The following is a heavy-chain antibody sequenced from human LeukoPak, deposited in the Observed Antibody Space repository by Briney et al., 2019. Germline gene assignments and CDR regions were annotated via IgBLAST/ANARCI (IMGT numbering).Heavy chain of an antibody. CDR1: GFTFSSYG. Sequence: GGSLRLSCAASGFTFSSYGMHWVRQAPGKGLERVAVISYDGSNKYYADSVKGRFTISRDNSKNTLYLQMNSLRAEDTAVYYCASGYCSGGSCDEAGYWGQGTLVTVSS. CDR2: ISYDGSNK. V-gene: IGHV3-30*03. D-gene: IGHD2-15*01. J-gene: IGHJ4*02. CDR3: ASGYCSGGSCDEAGY.